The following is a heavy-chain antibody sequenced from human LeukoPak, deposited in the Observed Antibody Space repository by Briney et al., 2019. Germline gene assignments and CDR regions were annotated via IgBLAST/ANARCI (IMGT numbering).Heavy chain of an antibody. CDR3: ARDTGQNYFDY. Sequence: ASVKVSCKASGYTFTSYAMHWVRQAPGQRLEWMGWINAGNGNTKYSQKFQGRVTITRDTSASTAYMELSRLRSEDTAVYYCARDTGQNYFDYWGQGTLVTVSS. D-gene: IGHD1-14*01. CDR1: GYTFTSYA. J-gene: IGHJ4*02. CDR2: INAGNGNT. V-gene: IGHV1-3*01.